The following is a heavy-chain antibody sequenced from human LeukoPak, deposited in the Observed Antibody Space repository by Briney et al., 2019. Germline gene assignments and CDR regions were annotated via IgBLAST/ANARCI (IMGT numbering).Heavy chain of an antibody. Sequence: GASVKVSCKVSGYTLTELSMHWVRQAPGKGLEWMGGFDPEDGETIYAQKFQGRVTMTEDTSTDTAYMELSSLRSEDTAVYYCATVNTILPDPRKQERWDYWGQGTLVTVSS. CDR1: GYTLTELS. J-gene: IGHJ4*02. V-gene: IGHV1-24*01. CDR3: ATVNTILPDPRKQERWDY. D-gene: IGHD3-3*01. CDR2: FDPEDGET.